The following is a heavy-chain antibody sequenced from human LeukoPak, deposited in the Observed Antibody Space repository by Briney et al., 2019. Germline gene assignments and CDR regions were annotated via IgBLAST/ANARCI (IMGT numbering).Heavy chain of an antibody. Sequence: GGSLRLSCAASGFTFSSYAMSWVRQAPGKGLEWVSVISGSGGSTYYADSVKGRFTISRDNSKNTLYLQMNSLRAEDTAVYYCARGILSAATTLNWFDPWGQGTLVTVSS. CDR1: GFTFSSYA. J-gene: IGHJ5*02. D-gene: IGHD2-15*01. CDR2: ISGSGGST. V-gene: IGHV3-23*01. CDR3: ARGILSAATTLNWFDP.